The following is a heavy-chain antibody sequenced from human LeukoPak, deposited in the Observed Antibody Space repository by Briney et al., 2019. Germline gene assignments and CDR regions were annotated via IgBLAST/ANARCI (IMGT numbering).Heavy chain of an antibody. CDR2: MNPNSGNT. J-gene: IGHJ5*02. CDR3: ARGEEQLGDNWFDP. V-gene: IGHV1-8*02. CDR1: GYTFTSYG. D-gene: IGHD6-13*01. Sequence: ASVKVSCKASGYTFTSYGISWVRQAPGQGLEWMGWMNPNSGNTGYAQKFQGRVTMTRNTSISTAYMELSSLRSEDTAVYYCARGEEQLGDNWFDPWGQGTLVTVSS.